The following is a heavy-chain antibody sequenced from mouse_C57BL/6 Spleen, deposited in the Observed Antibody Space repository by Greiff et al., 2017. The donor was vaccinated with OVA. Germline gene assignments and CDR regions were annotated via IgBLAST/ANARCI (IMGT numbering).Heavy chain of an antibody. D-gene: IGHD1-1*01. J-gene: IGHJ2*01. CDR3: ARGDYGTFYFDY. V-gene: IGHV3-1*01. CDR2: ISYSGST. Sequence: DVQLQESGPGMVKPSQSLSLTCTVTGYSITSGYDWHWIRHFPGNKLEWMGYISYSGSTNYNPSLKSRISITHDTSKNHFFLKLNSVTTEDTATYYCARGDYGTFYFDYWGQGTTLTVSS. CDR1: GYSITSGYD.